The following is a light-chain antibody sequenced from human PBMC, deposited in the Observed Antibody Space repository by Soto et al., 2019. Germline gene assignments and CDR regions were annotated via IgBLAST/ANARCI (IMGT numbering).Light chain of an antibody. CDR3: QHYYNIPRT. Sequence: DVVMTQSPGSLAVSLGERATINCKSSQPLFYSSSDENYLAWYQQKPGEPPKLLISLASTRESGVPDRFSGSGSGTDFTLTISDVQADDVAVYYCQHYYNIPRTFGQGTKLEIK. CDR2: LAS. CDR1: QPLFYSSSDENY. J-gene: IGKJ2*01. V-gene: IGKV4-1*01.